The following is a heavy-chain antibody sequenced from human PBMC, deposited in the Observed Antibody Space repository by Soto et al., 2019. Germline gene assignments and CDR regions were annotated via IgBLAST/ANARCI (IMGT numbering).Heavy chain of an antibody. V-gene: IGHV1-18*01. J-gene: IGHJ4*02. Sequence: QVQLVQSGAEVKKPGASVKVSCKASGYTFTSYHITWVRQAPGQGLEWMGWISAYNGNTNYAQKPQGRVTMPTAPSTSTADMELRSLRSDDTAVYSCARDSPPPREWGQGTLVTVSS. CDR2: ISAYNGNT. CDR1: GYTFTSYH. CDR3: ARDSPPPRE.